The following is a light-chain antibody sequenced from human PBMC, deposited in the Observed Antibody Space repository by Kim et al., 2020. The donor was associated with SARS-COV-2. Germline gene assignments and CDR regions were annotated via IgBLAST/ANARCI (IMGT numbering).Light chain of an antibody. CDR1: QDINYY. CDR3: EGYEKDPIT. V-gene: IGKV1-33*01. J-gene: IGKJ5*01. CDR2: DAT. Sequence: DIQMTHSPSSPSASVGDRVTITCQASQDINYYLSWFQQKPGKARKLLIYDATDLVTGVPSRFTGSGSGTVFTFTIRSLQPEGIATYYCEGYEKDPITFGQGTRLEIK.